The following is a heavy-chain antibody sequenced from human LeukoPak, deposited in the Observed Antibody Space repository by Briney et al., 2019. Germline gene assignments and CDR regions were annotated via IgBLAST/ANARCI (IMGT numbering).Heavy chain of an antibody. CDR3: ARPLYDILTGYPGY. V-gene: IGHV3-30*02. Sequence: GGSLRLSCAASGFTFSNYGMHWVRQAPGKGLQWVAFIRYDGSNKYYADSVKGRFTISRDNSKNTLYLQMNSLRAEDTAVYYCARPLYDILTGYPGYWGQGTLVTVSS. CDR2: IRYDGSNK. D-gene: IGHD3-9*01. CDR1: GFTFSNYG. J-gene: IGHJ4*02.